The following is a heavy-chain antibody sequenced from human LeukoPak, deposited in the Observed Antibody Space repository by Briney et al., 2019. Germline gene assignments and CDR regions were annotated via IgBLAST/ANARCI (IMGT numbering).Heavy chain of an antibody. J-gene: IGHJ4*02. CDR2: IYSGGST. D-gene: IGHD4-23*01. V-gene: IGHV3-66*01. CDR1: RVVVSPNY. Sequence: GGSLRLSCAASRVVVSPNYLSWVRRAPGKGLEWVSSIYSGGSTYYADSVKGRFIISRDNAKNSLYLQMNSLRAEDTAVYYCARDYGGSSPFDYWGQGTLVTVSS. CDR3: ARDYGGSSPFDY.